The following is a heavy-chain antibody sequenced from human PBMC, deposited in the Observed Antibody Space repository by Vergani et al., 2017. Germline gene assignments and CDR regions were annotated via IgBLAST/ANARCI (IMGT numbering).Heavy chain of an antibody. D-gene: IGHD3-16*02. V-gene: IGHV3-30-3*01. J-gene: IGHJ6*02. CDR2: ISYDGSNK. CDR3: ARGGGSYVWGSYPLSYGMDV. Sequence: QVQLVESGGGVVQPGRSLRLSCAASGFTFSSYAMHWVRQAPGKGLEWVAVISYDGSNKYYADSVKGRFTISRDNSKNTLYLQMNSLRAEDTAVYYSARGGGSYVWGSYPLSYGMDVWGQGTTVTVSS. CDR1: GFTFSSYA.